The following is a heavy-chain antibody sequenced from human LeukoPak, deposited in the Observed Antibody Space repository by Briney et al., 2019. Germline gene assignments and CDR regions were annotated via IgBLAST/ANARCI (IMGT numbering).Heavy chain of an antibody. Sequence: GGSLRLSCAASGFTFTNYNMNWVRQAPGKGLEWISYISGGSGTIYYADSVGGRFTVSRDNAKDSLWLQMDSLRVEDTAVYFCARLYGDWFDPWGPGTLVTVSS. CDR2: ISGGSGTI. D-gene: IGHD4-17*01. J-gene: IGHJ5*02. V-gene: IGHV3-48*01. CDR1: GFTFTNYN. CDR3: ARLYGDWFDP.